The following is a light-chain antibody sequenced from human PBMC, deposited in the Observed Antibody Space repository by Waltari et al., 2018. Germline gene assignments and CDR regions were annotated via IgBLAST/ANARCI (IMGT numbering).Light chain of an antibody. Sequence: SYVLTQTPSVSVAPRKTARITCGGDNIGTKSVQWYQQKPGQAPGLVIYDDRDRASGIPERISGSNSGNTATLTISRVEAGDEADYYCQVWDSSSDPVIFGGGTKLTVL. V-gene: IGLV3-21*04. CDR2: DDR. CDR1: NIGTKS. CDR3: QVWDSSSDPVI. J-gene: IGLJ2*01.